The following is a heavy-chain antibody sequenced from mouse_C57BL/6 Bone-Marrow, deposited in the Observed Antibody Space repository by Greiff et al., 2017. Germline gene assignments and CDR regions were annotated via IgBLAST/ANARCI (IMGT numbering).Heavy chain of an antibody. CDR2: ISSGGDYI. CDR3: TRRGYGSSPYAMDY. Sequence: EVQVVESGEGLVKPGGSLKLSCAASGFTFSSYAMSWVRQTPEKRLEWVAYISSGGDYIYYADTVKGRFTISRDNARNTLYLQMSSLKSEDTAMYYCTRRGYGSSPYAMDYWGQGTSVTVSS. D-gene: IGHD1-1*01. CDR1: GFTFSSYA. J-gene: IGHJ4*01. V-gene: IGHV5S21*01.